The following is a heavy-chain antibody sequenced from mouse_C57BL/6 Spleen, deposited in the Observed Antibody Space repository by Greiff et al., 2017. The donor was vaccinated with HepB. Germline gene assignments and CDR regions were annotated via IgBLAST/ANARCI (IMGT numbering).Heavy chain of an antibody. V-gene: IGHV3-6*01. CDR1: GYSITSGYY. D-gene: IGHD3-3*01. CDR3: ASLGGYFDY. Sequence: EVKLMESGPGLVKPSQSLSLTCSVTGYSITSGYYWNWIRQFPGNKLEWMGYISYDGSNNYNPSLKNRISITRDTSKNQFFLKLNSVTTEDTATYYCASLGGYFDYWGQGTTLTVSS. CDR2: ISYDGSN. J-gene: IGHJ2*01.